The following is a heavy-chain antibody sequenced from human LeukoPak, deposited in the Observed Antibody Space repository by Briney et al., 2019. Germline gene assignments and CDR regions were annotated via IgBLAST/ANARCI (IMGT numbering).Heavy chain of an antibody. CDR1: GYTFNAYT. V-gene: IGHV1-3*01. J-gene: IGHJ4*02. D-gene: IGHD6-19*01. Sequence: GASVTVSFKASGYTFNAYTIHWVRQAPGQRFEWMGWIDADNGDTAYSQNLQGRVTITRDTSARTVYMELSSLRSEDTAAYYCARGSTSDWPLDHWGQKTLVTISP. CDR2: IDADNGDT. CDR3: ARGSTSDWPLDH.